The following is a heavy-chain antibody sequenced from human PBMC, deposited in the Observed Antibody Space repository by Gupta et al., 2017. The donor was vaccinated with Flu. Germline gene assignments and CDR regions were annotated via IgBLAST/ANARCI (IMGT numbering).Heavy chain of an antibody. CDR1: GYTFTGYY. D-gene: IGHD2-2*01. Sequence: GYTFTGYYMHWVRQAPGQGLEWIGWINPKSGVTNYAQKFQGRVTLTSDTSISTAYMELSGLKSDDTAVYFCARDKPATSYYYGMEVWGQGTTV. J-gene: IGHJ6*02. V-gene: IGHV1-2*02. CDR3: ARDKPATSYYYGMEV. CDR2: INPKSGVT.